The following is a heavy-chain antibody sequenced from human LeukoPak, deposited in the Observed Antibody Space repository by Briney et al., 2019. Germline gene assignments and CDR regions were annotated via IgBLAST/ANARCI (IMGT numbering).Heavy chain of an antibody. Sequence: PGGALRLSCAASGFTFSSYGMHWVRQAPGKGLEWVAVISYDGSNKYYADSVKGRFTISRDNSKNTLYLQMNSLRAEDTAVYYCARGGWEFDYWGQGTLVTVSS. V-gene: IGHV3-30*03. CDR3: ARGGWEFDY. CDR2: ISYDGSNK. J-gene: IGHJ4*02. D-gene: IGHD1-26*01. CDR1: GFTFSSYG.